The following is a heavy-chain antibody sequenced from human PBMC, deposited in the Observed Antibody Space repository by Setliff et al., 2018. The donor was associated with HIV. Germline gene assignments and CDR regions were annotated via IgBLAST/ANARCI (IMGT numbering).Heavy chain of an antibody. CDR3: ARHYDSSGPNYRYYYMDV. J-gene: IGHJ6*03. D-gene: IGHD3-22*01. Sequence: SETLSLTCAVYGESLSPYCWSWIRQPPGKGLEWIGEINHSGSNNYNPSLKSRVTLSVDTSKNQFSLKLTSVTAADAAVYYCARHYDSSGPNYRYYYMDVWGKGTTVTVSS. CDR1: GESLSPYC. V-gene: IGHV4-34*01. CDR2: INHSGSN.